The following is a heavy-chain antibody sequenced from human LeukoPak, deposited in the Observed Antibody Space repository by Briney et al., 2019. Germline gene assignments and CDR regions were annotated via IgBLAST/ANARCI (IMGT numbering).Heavy chain of an antibody. Sequence: GGSLRLSCVASGFTFSNYNMNWVRQAPGKGLEWVSSISSSSSYIYYADSVKGRFTISRDNAKNSLYLQMNSLRAEDTAVYYCATDCSSTSCYIGARWGQGTLVTVSS. J-gene: IGHJ4*02. D-gene: IGHD2-2*02. V-gene: IGHV3-21*01. CDR1: GFTFSNYN. CDR2: ISSSSSYI. CDR3: ATDCSSTSCYIGAR.